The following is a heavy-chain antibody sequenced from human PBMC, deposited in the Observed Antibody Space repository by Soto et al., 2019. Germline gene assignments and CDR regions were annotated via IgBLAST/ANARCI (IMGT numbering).Heavy chain of an antibody. CDR3: ERGGVMYSSSWHFDY. D-gene: IGHD6-13*01. CDR1: GYTFTSYG. Sequence: ASVKVSCKASGYTFTSYGISWVRQAPGQGLEWMGWISAYNGNTNYAQKLQGRVTMTTDTSTSTAYMELRSLRSDDTAVYYCERGGVMYSSSWHFDYWGQGTLVTVSS. V-gene: IGHV1-18*01. J-gene: IGHJ4*02. CDR2: ISAYNGNT.